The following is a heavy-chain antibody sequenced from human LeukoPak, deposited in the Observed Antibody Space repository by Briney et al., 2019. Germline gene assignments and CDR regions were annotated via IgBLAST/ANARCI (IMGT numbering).Heavy chain of an antibody. Sequence: ASVKVSCKASGFTFTGYYMHWVRQAPGQGLEWMGWINANNGDTNYAQKLQGRVTMTTDTSTSTAYMELRSLRSDDTAVYYCAREDSGSVDYWGQGTLVTVSS. D-gene: IGHD1-26*01. V-gene: IGHV1-18*04. CDR1: GFTFTGYY. CDR2: INANNGDT. CDR3: AREDSGSVDY. J-gene: IGHJ4*02.